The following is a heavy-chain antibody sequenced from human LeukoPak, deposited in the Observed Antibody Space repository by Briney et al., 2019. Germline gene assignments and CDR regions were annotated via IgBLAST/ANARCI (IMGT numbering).Heavy chain of an antibody. D-gene: IGHD6-13*01. Sequence: SETLSLTCAVYGGSFSGYYWSWIRQPPGKGLEWIGEINHSGSTNYNPSLKSRVTISVDTSKNQFSLKLSSVTAADTAVYYCARGLKQLVRGAPLDYWGQGTLVTVSS. CDR2: INHSGST. CDR3: ARGLKQLVRGAPLDY. V-gene: IGHV4-34*01. CDR1: GGSFSGYY. J-gene: IGHJ4*02.